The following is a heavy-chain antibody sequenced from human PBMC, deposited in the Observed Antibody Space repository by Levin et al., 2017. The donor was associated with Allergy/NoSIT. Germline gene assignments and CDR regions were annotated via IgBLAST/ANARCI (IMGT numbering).Heavy chain of an antibody. J-gene: IGHJ6*03. CDR1: GGSFRGYY. CDR3: ARSYYYGSGSYYTYYYYYMDV. Sequence: SQTLSLTCAVYGGSFRGYYWSWIRQPPGKGLEWIGEINHSGSTNYNPSLKSRVTISVDTSKNQFSLKLSSVTAADTAVYYCARSYYYGSGSYYTYYYYYMDVWGKGTTVTVSS. CDR2: INHSGST. V-gene: IGHV4-34*01. D-gene: IGHD3-10*01.